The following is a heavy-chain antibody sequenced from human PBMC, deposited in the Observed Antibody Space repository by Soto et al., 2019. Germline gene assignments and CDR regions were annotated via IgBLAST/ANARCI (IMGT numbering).Heavy chain of an antibody. CDR2: IIPILNSP. J-gene: IGHJ6*02. D-gene: IGHD2-2*01. V-gene: IGHV1-69*01. Sequence: QVQLVQSGAEVKKPGSSVKVSCKASGGTFGSYAITWVRRAPGQGLEWLGGIIPILNSPAYAQKFQARVVITADEITNTAYMELNSLRFDDTAVYYCAREAPYCTSATCPKLYDMDVWGQGTTVTVAS. CDR1: GGTFGSYA. CDR3: AREAPYCTSATCPKLYDMDV.